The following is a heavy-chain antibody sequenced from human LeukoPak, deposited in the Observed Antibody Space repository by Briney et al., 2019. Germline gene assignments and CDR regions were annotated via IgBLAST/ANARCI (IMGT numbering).Heavy chain of an antibody. CDR2: MNPNSGNT. D-gene: IGHD6-19*01. V-gene: IGHV1-8*01. J-gene: IGHJ6*03. Sequence: ASVKVSCKASGYTFTSYDINWVRQATGQGLEWMGWMNPNSGNTGYAQKFQGRVTMTRNTSISTAYMELSSLRSEDTAVYYCARVKQWLVNYYYYMDVWGKGTTVTISS. CDR3: ARVKQWLVNYYYYMDV. CDR1: GYTFTSYD.